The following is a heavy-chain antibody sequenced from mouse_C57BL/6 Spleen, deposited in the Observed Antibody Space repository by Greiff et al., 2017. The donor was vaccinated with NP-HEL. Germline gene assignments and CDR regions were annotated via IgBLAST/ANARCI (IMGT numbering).Heavy chain of an antibody. J-gene: IGHJ4*01. CDR3: GRKGGGSGMDY. CDR1: GFSLTSYG. V-gene: IGHV2-2*01. D-gene: IGHD1-1*02. CDR2: IWSGGST. Sequence: QVQLQQSGPGLVQPSQSLSITCTASGFSLTSYGVHWVRQSPGKGLEWLGVIWSGGSTDDTAAFISRLSISKDNSKSQVFFKMNRLKADDAAIYYCGRKGGGSGMDYWGQGTSVTVSS.